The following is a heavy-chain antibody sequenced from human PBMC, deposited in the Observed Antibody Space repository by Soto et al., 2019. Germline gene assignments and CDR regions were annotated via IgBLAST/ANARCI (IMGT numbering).Heavy chain of an antibody. CDR2: ISYDGSNK. Sequence: QVQLVESGGGVVQPGRSLRLSCAASGFTFSSYAMHWVRQAPGKGLEWVAVISYDGSNKYYADSVKGRFTISRDNSRNTLYLQMNRLRAEDTAVYYCARGGKYQLLRNWFDPWGQGTLVTVSS. V-gene: IGHV3-30-3*01. J-gene: IGHJ5*02. CDR1: GFTFSSYA. D-gene: IGHD2-2*01. CDR3: ARGGKYQLLRNWFDP.